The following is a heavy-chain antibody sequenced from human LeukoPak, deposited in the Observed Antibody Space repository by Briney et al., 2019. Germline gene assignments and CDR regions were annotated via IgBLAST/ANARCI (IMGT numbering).Heavy chain of an antibody. CDR1: GFTVSSSY. D-gene: IGHD5-18*01. J-gene: IGHJ4*02. V-gene: IGHV3-53*01. CDR2: IDSGGST. Sequence: LSGGSLRLSCADSGFTVSSSYMSWVRQAPGKGLEWVSLIDSGGSTYYAASVKGRFTISRDNSKNTLYLQMNSLRPEDTAVYYCAKGYNYAYEYWGQGTLVTVSS. CDR3: AKGYNYAYEY.